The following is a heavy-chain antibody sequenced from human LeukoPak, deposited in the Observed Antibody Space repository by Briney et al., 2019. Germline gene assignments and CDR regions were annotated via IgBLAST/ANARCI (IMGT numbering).Heavy chain of an antibody. CDR1: GYTLTELS. CDR3: AAIGPYSSSSYFDY. CDR2: FHPEDGET. V-gene: IGHV1-24*01. D-gene: IGHD6-13*01. J-gene: IGHJ4*02. Sequence: ASVKVYCKVSGYTLTELSMHWVRQDPGKGLQYPGGFHPEDGETFYPQMCQGRVIMTEDPCKDPAYQALIHLRSAPSADYYGAAIGPYSSSSYFDYWGQGTLVTVSS.